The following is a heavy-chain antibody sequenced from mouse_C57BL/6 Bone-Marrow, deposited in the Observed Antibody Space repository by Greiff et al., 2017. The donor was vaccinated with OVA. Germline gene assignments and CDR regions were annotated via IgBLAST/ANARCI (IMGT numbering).Heavy chain of an antibody. J-gene: IGHJ3*01. CDR3: ARSHYYGSSLFAY. Sequence: QVQLQQPGAELVKPGASVKMSCKASGYTFTSYWITWVKQRPGQGLEWIGDIYPGSGSTNYNEKFKSKATLTVDTSSSTAYMQLSSLTSEDSAVYYCARSHYYGSSLFAYWGQGTLVTVSA. D-gene: IGHD1-1*01. CDR1: GYTFTSYW. V-gene: IGHV1-55*01. CDR2: IYPGSGST.